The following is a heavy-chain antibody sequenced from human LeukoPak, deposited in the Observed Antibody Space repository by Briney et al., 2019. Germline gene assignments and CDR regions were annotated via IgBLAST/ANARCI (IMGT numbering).Heavy chain of an antibody. Sequence: GASVKVSCKASGYTFTSYYMHWVRQAPGQGLEWMGIINPSGGSTSYAQKFQGRVTMTRDTSTSTVYMELSSLRSEDTAAYYCAKGPVSAIVGATTLDYWGQGTLVTVSS. J-gene: IGHJ4*02. D-gene: IGHD1-26*01. CDR1: GYTFTSYY. CDR2: INPSGGST. V-gene: IGHV1-46*01. CDR3: AKGPVSAIVGATTLDY.